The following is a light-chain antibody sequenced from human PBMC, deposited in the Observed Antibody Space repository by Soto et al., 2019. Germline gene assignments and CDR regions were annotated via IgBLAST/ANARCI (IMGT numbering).Light chain of an antibody. J-gene: IGKJ4*01. Sequence: EIVLTQSPATLSLSPGERVTLSCRASQSVSSYLAWYQQKPGQAPGLLIYDASNRATGIPARFSGSGSGTDFALTISSLEPEDFAVYYCQQRGNWPLTFGGGTKVEIK. CDR3: QQRGNWPLT. CDR1: QSVSSY. CDR2: DAS. V-gene: IGKV3-11*01.